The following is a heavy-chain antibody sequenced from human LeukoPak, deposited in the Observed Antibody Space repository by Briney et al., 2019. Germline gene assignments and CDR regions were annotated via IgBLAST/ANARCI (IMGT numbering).Heavy chain of an antibody. CDR2: INHSGST. D-gene: IGHD3-10*01. V-gene: IGHV4-34*01. CDR1: GGSFSGYY. CDR3: ARDGNYYGSGSYGWFDP. Sequence: SETLSLTCAVYGGSFSGYYWSWIRQPPGKGLEWIGEINHSGSTNYNPSLKSRVTISVDTSKNQFSLKLSSVTAADTAVYYCARDGNYYGSGSYGWFDPLGQGTLVTVSS. J-gene: IGHJ5*02.